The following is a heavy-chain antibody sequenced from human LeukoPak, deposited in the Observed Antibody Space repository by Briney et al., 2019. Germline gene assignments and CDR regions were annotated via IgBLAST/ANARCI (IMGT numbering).Heavy chain of an antibody. V-gene: IGHV3-74*01. J-gene: IGHJ3*02. CDR1: GFTFRSYW. CDR3: ARDQWPNDAFDI. Sequence: GGSLRLSCAVSGFTFRSYWMHWVRQAPGKGLVWVSRINSDGSSTTYAESVKGRFTISRDNAKNTLYLQMNSLRAEDTAVYYCARDQWPNDAFDIWGQGTMVTVSS. CDR2: INSDGSST. D-gene: IGHD6-19*01.